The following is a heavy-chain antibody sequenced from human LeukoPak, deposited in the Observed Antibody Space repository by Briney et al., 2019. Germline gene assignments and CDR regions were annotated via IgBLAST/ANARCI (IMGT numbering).Heavy chain of an antibody. V-gene: IGHV3-23*01. CDR1: GSTFSSYA. CDR3: AKMLPWPRRPGWFDP. J-gene: IGHJ5*02. D-gene: IGHD3-16*01. CDR2: ISGSGGST. Sequence: GGSLRLSCAASGSTFSSYAMSWVRQAPGKGVGWVSAISGSGGSTYYADSVKGRFTISRDNSKNTLYLQMNSLRAEDTAVYYCAKMLPWPRRPGWFDPWGQGTLVTVSS.